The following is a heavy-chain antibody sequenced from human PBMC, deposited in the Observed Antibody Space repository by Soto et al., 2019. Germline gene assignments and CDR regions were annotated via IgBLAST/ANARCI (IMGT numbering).Heavy chain of an antibody. CDR2: INHSGST. D-gene: IGHD2-2*01. CDR1: GGSFSGYY. Sequence: KSSETLSLTCAVYGGSFSGYYWSWIRQPPGKGLEWIGEINHSGSTNYNPSLKSRVTISVDTSKNQFSLKLSSVTAADTAVYYCARGLGYCSSTSCRTLYYYYGMDVWGQGTRVTVS. CDR3: ARGLGYCSSTSCRTLYYYYGMDV. V-gene: IGHV4-34*01. J-gene: IGHJ6*02.